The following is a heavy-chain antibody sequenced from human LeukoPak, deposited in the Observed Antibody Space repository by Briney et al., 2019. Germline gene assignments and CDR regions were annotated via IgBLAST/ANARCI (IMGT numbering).Heavy chain of an antibody. Sequence: GGSLRLSCAASGFTFDDYVMHWVRQAPGKGLEWVSLISGDGGRAYYADSVKGRFTISRDKSKNTLYLQMNSLRAEDTAMYYCASPTSGQSFDIWGQGTMVTVSS. CDR2: ISGDGGRA. J-gene: IGHJ3*02. V-gene: IGHV3-43*02. CDR3: ASPTSGQSFDI. D-gene: IGHD6-19*01. CDR1: GFTFDDYV.